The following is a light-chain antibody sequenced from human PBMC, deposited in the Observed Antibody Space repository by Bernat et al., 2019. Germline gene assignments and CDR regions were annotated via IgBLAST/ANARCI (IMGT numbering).Light chain of an antibody. J-gene: IGKJ2*01. CDR3: MQGTHRTYT. CDR1: QSLVHSDGNNY. V-gene: IGKV2-30*02. Sequence: DVVMTQSPLSLPVTLGQPASISCRSSQSLVHSDGNNYLTWFQQRPGQSPRRLIFKVSNRDSGVPDRFSGSGSGTDFTLKISRVEAEDVGIYYCMQGTHRTYTFGQGTKLEIK. CDR2: KVS.